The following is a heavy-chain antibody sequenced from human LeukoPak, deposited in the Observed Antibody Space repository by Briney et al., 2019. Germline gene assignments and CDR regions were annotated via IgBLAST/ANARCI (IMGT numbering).Heavy chain of an antibody. J-gene: IGHJ3*02. CDR1: GYTFTSYG. V-gene: IGHV1-18*01. Sequence: ASVKVSCKASGYTFTSYGISWVRQAPGQGLEWMGWISAYNGNTNYAQKLQGRVTMTTDTSTSTAYMELRSLRSDDTAVYYCARAELHDSNRLDAFDIWGQGTMVTVSS. CDR2: ISAYNGNT. D-gene: IGHD3-22*01. CDR3: ARAELHDSNRLDAFDI.